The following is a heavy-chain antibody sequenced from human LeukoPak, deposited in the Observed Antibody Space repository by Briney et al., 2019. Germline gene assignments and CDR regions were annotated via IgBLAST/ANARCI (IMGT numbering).Heavy chain of an antibody. V-gene: IGHV1-2*02. CDR1: GGTFSSYA. J-gene: IGHJ4*02. CDR2: INPNSGGT. CDR3: ARGLDSSGSIDY. D-gene: IGHD3-22*01. Sequence: GASVKVSCKASGGTFSSYAISWVRQAPGQGLEWMGWINPNSGGTNYAQKFQGRVTMTRDTSISTAYMELSRLRSDDTAVYYCARGLDSSGSIDYWGQGTLVTVSS.